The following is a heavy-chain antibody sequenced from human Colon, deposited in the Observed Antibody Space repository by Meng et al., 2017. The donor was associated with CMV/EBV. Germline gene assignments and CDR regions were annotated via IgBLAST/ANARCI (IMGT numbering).Heavy chain of an antibody. D-gene: IGHD1-14*01. CDR1: GFSISSGYY. CDR3: ARELPRAQ. J-gene: IGHJ4*02. CDR2: TYYGGTT. Sequence: SETLSLTCSVSGFSISSGYYWGWIRQSPEKGREWIGTTYYGGTTTYNPSLKNRVRISIDTSKNQFFLKLDSVTAADTAVYFCARELPRAQWGQGILVTVSS. V-gene: IGHV4-38-2*02.